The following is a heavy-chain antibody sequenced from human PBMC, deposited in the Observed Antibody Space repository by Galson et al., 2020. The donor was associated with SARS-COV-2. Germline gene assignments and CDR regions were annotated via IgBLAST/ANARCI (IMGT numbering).Heavy chain of an antibody. Sequence: GESLKISCVASGFTFSRYGMSWVRQAPGQGLEWVATTSATTYYADSVRRRFIISRDDSNNILYLQMNGLSADDTAVYYCAKLGPAMIVVVITTYRRWYFDLWGRGTLVTVSS. CDR2: TSATT. D-gene: IGHD3-22*01. J-gene: IGHJ2*01. CDR1: GFTFSRYG. CDR3: AKLGPAMIVVVITTYRRWYFDL. V-gene: IGHV3-23*01.